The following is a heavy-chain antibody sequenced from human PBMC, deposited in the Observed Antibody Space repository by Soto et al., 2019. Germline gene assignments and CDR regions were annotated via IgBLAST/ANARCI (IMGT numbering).Heavy chain of an antibody. CDR2: LIPVFGTS. V-gene: IGHV1-69*01. CDR3: ARAVRTGFYGIDV. Sequence: QVQLVQSGAEVKKPGSSVKVSCRASGDSFSNYAVNWLRQAPGRGLEWMGGLIPVFGTSNYAEKFQGRRTIPADESTSTAYMELSSITSEDTAVYYCARAVRTGFYGIDVWGQGTTVSVSS. D-gene: IGHD2-2*01. CDR1: GDSFSNYA. J-gene: IGHJ6*02.